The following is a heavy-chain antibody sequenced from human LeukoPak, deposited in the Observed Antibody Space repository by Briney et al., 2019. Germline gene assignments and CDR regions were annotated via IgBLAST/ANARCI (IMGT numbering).Heavy chain of an antibody. V-gene: IGHV3-23*01. CDR3: AKDYGSGDSSPYPFDN. J-gene: IGHJ4*02. CDR2: INANGGRK. D-gene: IGHD3-10*01. Sequence: GGSLRLSCGAFGFIFGNYAMSWVRQAPGKGLEWVTGINANGGRKYYADSVKGRFTISRDNSKNTLFVQMDSLRAEDTAVYYCAKDYGSGDSSPYPFDNWGQGTLVTVS. CDR1: GFIFGNYA.